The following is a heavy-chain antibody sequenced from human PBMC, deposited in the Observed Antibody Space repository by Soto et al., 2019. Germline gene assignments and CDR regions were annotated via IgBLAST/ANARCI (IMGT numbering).Heavy chain of an antibody. V-gene: IGHV1-18*01. Sequence: GASVNFSCKASGYTFTSYGISWVRQAPGQGLEWMGWISAYNGNTNYAQKLQGRVTMTTDTSTSTAYMELRSLRSDDTAVYYCAREMTRTGAYYYYYGMDVWGQGTTVTVSS. CDR3: AREMTRTGAYYYYYGMDV. CDR2: ISAYNGNT. CDR1: GYTFTSYG. J-gene: IGHJ6*02. D-gene: IGHD1-26*01.